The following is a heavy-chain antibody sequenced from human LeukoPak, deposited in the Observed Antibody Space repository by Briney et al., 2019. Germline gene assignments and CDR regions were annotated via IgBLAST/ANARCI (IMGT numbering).Heavy chain of an antibody. CDR1: GFTFDSLG. Sequence: GGSLRLSCVASGFTFDSLGMSWVRQAPGKGLEWISYISRRGAIYYADSVKGRFTISRDNVQKSLYLQMDSLRAEDTAIYYCVRDQKWDLPHFADYWGQEPWSPSP. V-gene: IGHV3-48*01. J-gene: IGHJ4*01. CDR2: ISRRGAI. CDR3: VRDQKWDLPHFADY. D-gene: IGHD1-26*01.